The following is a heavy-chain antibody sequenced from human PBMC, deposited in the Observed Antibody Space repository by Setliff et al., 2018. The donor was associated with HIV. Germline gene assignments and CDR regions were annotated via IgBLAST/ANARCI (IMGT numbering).Heavy chain of an antibody. CDR2: INHSGST. Sequence: PSETLSLTCAVYGGSFSGYYWSWIRQPPGEGLEWIGEINHSGSTNYNPSLKSRVTISVDTSKNRFSLKLSSVTAADTAVYYCARGQYCGGGSCYSPSYNWFDPWGQGTPVTVSS. D-gene: IGHD2-15*01. CDR3: ARGQYCGGGSCYSPSYNWFDP. J-gene: IGHJ5*02. CDR1: GGSFSGYY. V-gene: IGHV4-34*01.